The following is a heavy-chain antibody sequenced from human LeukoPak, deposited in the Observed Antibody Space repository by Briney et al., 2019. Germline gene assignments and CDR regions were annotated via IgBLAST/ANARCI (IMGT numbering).Heavy chain of an antibody. CDR3: ARSGAYGSGSSLSY. J-gene: IGHJ4*02. Sequence: ASVKVSCKASGYTFTGYYIHWVRQAPGQGLEWMGWISPNNGGTNYAQKFQGRVTMTRDTSISTAYMELSSLRSDDTAVYNCARSGAYGSGSSLSYWGQGTLVTVSS. D-gene: IGHD3-10*01. CDR1: GYTFTGYY. CDR2: ISPNNGGT. V-gene: IGHV1-2*02.